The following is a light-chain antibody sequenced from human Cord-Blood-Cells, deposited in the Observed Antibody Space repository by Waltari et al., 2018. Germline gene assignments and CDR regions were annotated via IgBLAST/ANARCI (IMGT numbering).Light chain of an antibody. CDR1: SSHIGSNT. V-gene: IGLV1-44*01. J-gene: IGLJ3*02. Sequence: QSVLTQPPSASGTPGQRVTISCSGSSSHIGSNTVNWYQQRPGTAPKLLIYSNNQRPSGVPDRFSGSKSGTSASLAISGLQSEDEADYYCAAWDDSLNGRVFGGGTKLTVL. CDR2: SNN. CDR3: AAWDDSLNGRV.